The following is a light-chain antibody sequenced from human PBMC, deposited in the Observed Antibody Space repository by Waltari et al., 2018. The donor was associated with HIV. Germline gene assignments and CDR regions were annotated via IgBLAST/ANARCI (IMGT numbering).Light chain of an antibody. CDR3: AAWDDTLTVV. CDR1: SSNIGTNY. J-gene: IGLJ2*01. V-gene: IGLV1-47*01. Sequence: QSVLTQPPSASGTPGQSVTISCSGTSSNIGTNYVYWYQQFPGTAPKLLIYRNNKRPARVPDRFSGAKSGTSASLAISGLRSDDEADYYCAAWDDTLTVVFGGGTKLTVL. CDR2: RNN.